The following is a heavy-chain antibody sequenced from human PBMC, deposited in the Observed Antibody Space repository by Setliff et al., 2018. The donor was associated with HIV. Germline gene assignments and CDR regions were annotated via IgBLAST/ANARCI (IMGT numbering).Heavy chain of an antibody. V-gene: IGHV3-33*01. D-gene: IGHD1-1*01. J-gene: IGHJ1*01. Sequence: GSLRLSCAASGFTFSSYGMHWVRQAPGKGLEWVAVIWYDGSNKYYADSVKGRFTISRDNSKNTLYLQMNSLRAEDTAVYYCARDYLEGYFQHWGQGTLVTVSS. CDR1: GFTFSSYG. CDR2: IWYDGSNK. CDR3: ARDYLEGYFQH.